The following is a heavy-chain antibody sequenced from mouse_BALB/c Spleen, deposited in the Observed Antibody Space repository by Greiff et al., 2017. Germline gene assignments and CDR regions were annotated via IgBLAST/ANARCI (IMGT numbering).Heavy chain of an antibody. Sequence: EVKVVESGGGLVQPGGSRKLSCAASGFTFSSFGMHWVRQSPEKGLEWVAYISSGSSNISYADTVKGRFTISRYNPKNTLFLQMTSLRSEDTAMYYCAHGNLGAMDYWGQGTSVTVSS. J-gene: IGHJ4*01. CDR1: GFTFSSFG. CDR3: AHGNLGAMDY. D-gene: IGHD2-1*01. V-gene: IGHV5-17*02. CDR2: ISSGSSNI.